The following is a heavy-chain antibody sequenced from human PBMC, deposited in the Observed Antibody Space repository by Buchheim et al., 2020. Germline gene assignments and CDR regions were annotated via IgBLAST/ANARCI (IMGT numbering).Heavy chain of an antibody. J-gene: IGHJ6*02. V-gene: IGHV3-30-3*01. CDR2: ISYDGSNK. CDR1: GFTFSSYA. D-gene: IGHD6-19*01. CDR3: AKVLSSSGWLDYYYYYGMDV. Sequence: QVQLVESGGGVVQPGRSLRLSCAASGFTFSSYAMHWVRQAPGKGLEWVAVISYDGSNKYYADSVKGRFTISRDNSKNTLYLQMNSLRAEDTAVYYCAKVLSSSGWLDYYYYYGMDVWGQGTT.